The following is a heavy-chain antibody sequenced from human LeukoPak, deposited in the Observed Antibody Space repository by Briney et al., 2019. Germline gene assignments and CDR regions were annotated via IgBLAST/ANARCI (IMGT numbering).Heavy chain of an antibody. Sequence: GASVKVSCKASGGTFSSYAISWVRQAPGQGLEWMGGIIPIFGTANYAQKFQGRVTITADESTSTAYMELSSLRSEDTAVYYCARDPYCGGDCDDAFDIWGQGTMVTVSS. D-gene: IGHD2-21*02. V-gene: IGHV1-69*13. CDR2: IIPIFGTA. CDR3: ARDPYCGGDCDDAFDI. CDR1: GGTFSSYA. J-gene: IGHJ3*02.